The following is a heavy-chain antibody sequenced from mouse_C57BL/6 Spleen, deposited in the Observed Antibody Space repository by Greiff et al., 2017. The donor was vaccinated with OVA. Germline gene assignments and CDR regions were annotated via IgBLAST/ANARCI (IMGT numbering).Heavy chain of an antibody. V-gene: IGHV1-80*01. CDR3: ARGNFAWFAY. J-gene: IGHJ3*01. CDR1: GYAFSSYW. CDR2: IYPGDGDT. Sequence: QVQLKESGAELVKPGASVKISCKASGYAFSSYWMNWVKQRPGKGLEWIGQIYPGDGDTNYNGKFKGKATLTADKSSSTAYMQLSSLTSEDSAVYFCARGNFAWFAYWGQGTLVTVSA.